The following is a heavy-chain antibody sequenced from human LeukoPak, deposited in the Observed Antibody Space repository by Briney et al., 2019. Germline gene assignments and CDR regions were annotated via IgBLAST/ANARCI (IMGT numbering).Heavy chain of an antibody. V-gene: IGHV3-15*01. CDR1: GFTFSNAW. D-gene: IGHD3-16*02. CDR2: IKSKTDGGTT. Sequence: PGGSLRLSCAASGFTFSNAWMSWVRQAPGMGLEWVGRIKSKTDGGTTDYAAPVKGRFTISRDDSKNTLYLQMNSLKTEDTAVYYCTTVRVPYDYVWGSYRPRPTYYFDYWGQGTLVTVSS. CDR3: TTVRVPYDYVWGSYRPRPTYYFDY. J-gene: IGHJ4*02.